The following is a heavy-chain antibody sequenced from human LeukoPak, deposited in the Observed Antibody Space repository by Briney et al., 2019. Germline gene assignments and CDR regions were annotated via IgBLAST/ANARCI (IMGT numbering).Heavy chain of an antibody. Sequence: ASVKVSCKASGYTFTGYYIHWVRQAPGQGLEGVGWISAYNGNTSYAQKLQGRVTMTTDTSTSTAYMDLRSLRSDDTAVYYCARVRNSGFRYVDSWGQGTLVTVSS. CDR2: ISAYNGNT. J-gene: IGHJ4*02. CDR1: GYTFTGYY. V-gene: IGHV1-18*04. D-gene: IGHD5-12*01. CDR3: ARVRNSGFRYVDS.